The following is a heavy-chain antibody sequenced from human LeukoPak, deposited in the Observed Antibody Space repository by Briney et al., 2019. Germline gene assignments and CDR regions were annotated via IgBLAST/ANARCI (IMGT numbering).Heavy chain of an antibody. CDR2: ISYDGSNK. V-gene: IGHV3-30*03. CDR3: ARFRWELYGMDV. J-gene: IGHJ6*02. D-gene: IGHD1-26*01. Sequence: PGGSLRLSCAASGFTFSSYGMHWVRQAPGKGLEWVAVISYDGSNKYYADSVKGRFTISRDNSKNTLYLQMNSLRAEDTAVYHCARFRWELYGMDVWGQGTTVTVSS. CDR1: GFTFSSYG.